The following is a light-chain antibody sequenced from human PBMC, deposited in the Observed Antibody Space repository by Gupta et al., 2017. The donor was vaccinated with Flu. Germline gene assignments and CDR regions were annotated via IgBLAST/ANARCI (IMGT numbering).Light chain of an antibody. J-gene: IGLJ1*01. CDR1: SSDVGGYNR. Sequence: QSALTQPRSVSGSPGQSVTISCTGTSSDVGGYNRVSWYQQRPGKAPKLILYDVTERPSGVPDRFSGSKSGNTASLTISGLHFDDEADYYCSSHAGRVTWVFGTGTTVTVL. CDR2: DVT. V-gene: IGLV2-11*01. CDR3: SSHAGRVTWV.